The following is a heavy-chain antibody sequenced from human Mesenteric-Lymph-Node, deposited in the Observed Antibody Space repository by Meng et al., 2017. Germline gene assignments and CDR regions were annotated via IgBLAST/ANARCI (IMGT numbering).Heavy chain of an antibody. D-gene: IGHD6-19*01. V-gene: IGHV3-30*18. CDR3: AKGASYSSGPYYFDY. CDR2: VSDDGVDK. CDR1: GFTFSRYA. Sequence: QVQLMESGGGVVQPGRSLRLSCAASGFTFSRYAMHWVRQAPGKGLEWVAVVSDDGVDKLYTDSVKGRFTISRDNSKNTLYLQINSLRIEDTAVFHCAKGASYSSGPYYFDYCGQGTLVTVSS. J-gene: IGHJ4*02.